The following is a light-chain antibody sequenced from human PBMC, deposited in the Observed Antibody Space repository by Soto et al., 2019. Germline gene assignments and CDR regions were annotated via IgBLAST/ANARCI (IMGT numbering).Light chain of an antibody. J-gene: IGKJ5*01. Sequence: DIQMTQSPSTLSASVGDRVTITCRASQSISSWLAWYQQKPGKAPKLLIYEASSLQSGVPSRISGSGSGTDFTLTISSLQPEDFATYYCQQANSFPITFGQGTRLET. CDR2: EAS. CDR3: QQANSFPIT. CDR1: QSISSW. V-gene: IGKV1-12*01.